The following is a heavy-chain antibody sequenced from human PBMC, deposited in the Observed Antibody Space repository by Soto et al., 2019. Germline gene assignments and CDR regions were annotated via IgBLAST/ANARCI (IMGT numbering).Heavy chain of an antibody. V-gene: IGHV4-28*01. CDR1: GYSISSSNW. CDR3: VRTPELGTRGNNWFDP. Sequence: PSETLSLTCAVSGYSISSSNWWGWIRQPPGKGLEWIGYIYYSGSTYYNPSLKSRVTMSVDTSKNQFSLKLSSVTAVDTAVYYCVRTPELGTRGNNWFDPWGQGTLVTVSS. D-gene: IGHD7-27*01. CDR2: IYYSGST. J-gene: IGHJ5*02.